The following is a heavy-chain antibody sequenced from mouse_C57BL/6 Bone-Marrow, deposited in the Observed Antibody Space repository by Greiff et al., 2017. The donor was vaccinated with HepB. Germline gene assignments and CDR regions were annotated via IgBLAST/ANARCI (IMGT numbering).Heavy chain of an antibody. CDR1: GFSLTSYG. Sequence: QVQLKESGPGLVQPSQSLSITCTVSGFSLTSYGVHWVRQSPGKGLEWLGVIWSGGSTDYNAAFISRLSISKDNSKSQVFFKMNSLQADDTAIYYCARNEGLGFAYWGQGTLVTVSA. J-gene: IGHJ3*01. V-gene: IGHV2-2*01. D-gene: IGHD3-3*01. CDR3: ARNEGLGFAY. CDR2: IWSGGST.